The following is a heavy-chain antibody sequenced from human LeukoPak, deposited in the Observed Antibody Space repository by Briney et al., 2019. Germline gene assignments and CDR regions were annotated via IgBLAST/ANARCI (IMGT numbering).Heavy chain of an antibody. D-gene: IGHD1-14*01. CDR2: IYTSGST. Sequence: SETLSLTCTVSGGSISSGGYYWSWIRQPAGKGLEWIGRIYTSGSTNYNPSLKSRVTISVDTSKNQFSLKLSSVTAADTAVYYCARSRGLTSRNWYFDLWGRGTLVTVSS. CDR1: GGSISSGGYY. CDR3: ARSRGLTSRNWYFDL. J-gene: IGHJ2*01. V-gene: IGHV4-61*02.